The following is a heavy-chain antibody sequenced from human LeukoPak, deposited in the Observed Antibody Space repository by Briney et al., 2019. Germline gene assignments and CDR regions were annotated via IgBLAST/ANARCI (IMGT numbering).Heavy chain of an antibody. Sequence: QPGGSLRLSCAASGFTFSSYSMNWVRQAPGKGLEWVSYISSSSSTIYYADSVKVRFTISRDNAKNSLYLQMNSLRAEDTAVYYCARGHFDWLLNYWGQGTLVTVSS. J-gene: IGHJ4*02. D-gene: IGHD3-9*01. V-gene: IGHV3-48*01. CDR1: GFTFSSYS. CDR2: ISSSSSTI. CDR3: ARGHFDWLLNY.